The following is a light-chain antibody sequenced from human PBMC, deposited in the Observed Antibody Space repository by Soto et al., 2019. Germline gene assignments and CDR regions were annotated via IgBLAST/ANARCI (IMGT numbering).Light chain of an antibody. Sequence: EVVMTQSPATLSVSPGERATLSCRASQGVDSNLAWYQQTPGQAPRLLIYGASIRATGIPPRFRGSGSGTDFTLTISSLQSEAFAIYYCQQYHNWPPITFGQGTRLEIK. J-gene: IGKJ5*01. CDR1: QGVDSN. CDR2: GAS. V-gene: IGKV3D-15*01. CDR3: QQYHNWPPIT.